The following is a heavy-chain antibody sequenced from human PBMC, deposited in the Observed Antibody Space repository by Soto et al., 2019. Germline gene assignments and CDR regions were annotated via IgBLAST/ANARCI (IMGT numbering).Heavy chain of an antibody. CDR1: GFTFSSYA. CDR2: ISGSGGST. CDR3: AKDAILRAQLVQDEWFDP. Sequence: GGSLRLSCAASGFTFSSYAMSWVRQAPGKGLEWVSAISGSGGSTYYADSVKGRFTISRDNSKNTLYLQMNSLRAEDTAVYYGAKDAILRAQLVQDEWFDPWGQGTLVTVSS. D-gene: IGHD6-6*01. J-gene: IGHJ5*02. V-gene: IGHV3-23*01.